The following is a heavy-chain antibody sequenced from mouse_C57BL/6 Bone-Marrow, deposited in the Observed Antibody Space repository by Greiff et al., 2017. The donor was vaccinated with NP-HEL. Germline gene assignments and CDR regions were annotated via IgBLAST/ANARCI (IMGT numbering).Heavy chain of an antibody. CDR2: INSDGGST. Sequence: EVKLMESGGGLVQPGESLKLSCESNEYEFPSHDMSWVRKTPETRLELVAAINSDGGSTYYPDTMERRFIISRDNTKKTLYLQMSSLRSEDTALYYCARPSDFARVDYWGQGTTLTVSS. V-gene: IGHV5-2*01. J-gene: IGHJ2*01. CDR3: ARPSDFARVDY. CDR1: EYEFPSHD. D-gene: IGHD3-3*01.